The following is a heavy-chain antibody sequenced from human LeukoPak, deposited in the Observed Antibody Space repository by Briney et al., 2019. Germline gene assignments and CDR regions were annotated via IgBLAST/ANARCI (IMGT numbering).Heavy chain of an antibody. D-gene: IGHD6-13*01. CDR3: ARENLIAAAPAEKPYFDY. CDR2: INHSGST. CDR1: GGSFSGYY. Sequence: PSETLPLTCAVYGGSFSGYYWSWIRQPPGKGLEWIGEINHSGSTNYNPSLKSRVTISVDTSKNQFSLKLSSVTAADTAVYYCARENLIAAAPAEKPYFDYWGQGTLVTVSS. J-gene: IGHJ4*02. V-gene: IGHV4-34*01.